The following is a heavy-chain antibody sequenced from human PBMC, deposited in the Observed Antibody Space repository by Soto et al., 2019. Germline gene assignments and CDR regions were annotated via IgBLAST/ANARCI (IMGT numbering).Heavy chain of an antibody. J-gene: IGHJ5*02. V-gene: IGHV4-30-4*01. Sequence: SETLSLTCTVSGGSISSGDYYWSWIRQPPGKGLEWIGYISYSGSTYYNPSLKSRVTISVDTSKNQFSLKLSSVTAADTAVYYCARGVTMVRGVIIPWFDPSGQGTLVTVSS. CDR3: ARGVTMVRGVIIPWFDP. CDR1: GGSISSGDYY. D-gene: IGHD3-10*01. CDR2: ISYSGST.